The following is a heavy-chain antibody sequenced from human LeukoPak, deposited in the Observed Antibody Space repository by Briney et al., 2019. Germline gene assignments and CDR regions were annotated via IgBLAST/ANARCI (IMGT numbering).Heavy chain of an antibody. J-gene: IGHJ4*02. CDR2: INTNSGGR. CDR1: GYTFTGYY. Sequence: GASVKVSCEASGYTFTGYYMHWVRQAPGQGLEWMGWINTNSGGRNYAQKFQGRVTMTRDTSISTAYMELSRLRSDDTAVYYCAREMGYYYGSGSPKLFDYWGQGTLVTVSS. V-gene: IGHV1-2*02. CDR3: AREMGYYYGSGSPKLFDY. D-gene: IGHD3-10*01.